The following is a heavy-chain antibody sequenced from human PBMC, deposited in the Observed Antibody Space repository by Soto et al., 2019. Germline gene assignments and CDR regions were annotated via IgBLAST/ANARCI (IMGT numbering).Heavy chain of an antibody. CDR3: ARDGYSNYYYYYGMDV. V-gene: IGHV1-69*13. D-gene: IGHD5-18*01. Sequence: SVKVSCKASGGTFSSYAISWVRQAPGQGLEWMGGIIPIFGTANYAQKFQGRVTITADESSSTAYMELSSLRSEDTAVYYCARDGYSNYYYYYGMDVWGQGTTVTVSS. CDR2: IIPIFGTA. J-gene: IGHJ6*02. CDR1: GGTFSSYA.